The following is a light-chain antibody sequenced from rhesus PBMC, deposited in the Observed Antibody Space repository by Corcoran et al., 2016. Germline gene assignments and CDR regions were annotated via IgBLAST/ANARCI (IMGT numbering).Light chain of an antibody. CDR3: YQHSSGYS. CDR2: GAA. V-gene: IGKV3-10*01. CDR1: QRVSSY. Sequence: QVILTQSPATLSLSPGERATISCRASQRVSSYLAWYQQKPGQAPRLLIYGAASRATGIPDRCSGSGSGTYFPLTISSLEPEDVGVYHCYQHSSGYSFGQGTKVEIK. J-gene: IGKJ2*01.